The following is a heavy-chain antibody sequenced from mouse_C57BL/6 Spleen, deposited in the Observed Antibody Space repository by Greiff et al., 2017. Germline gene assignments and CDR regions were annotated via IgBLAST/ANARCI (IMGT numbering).Heavy chain of an antibody. J-gene: IGHJ1*03. D-gene: IGHD1-1*01. CDR1: GYSITSGYY. Sequence: DVKLQESGPGLVKPSQSLSLTCSVTGYSITSGYYWNWIRQFPGNKLEWMGYISYDGSNNYNPSLKNRISITRDTSKNQFFLKLNSVTTEDTATYYCATYYGSSWYFDVWGTGTTVTVSS. V-gene: IGHV3-6*01. CDR3: ATYYGSSWYFDV. CDR2: ISYDGSN.